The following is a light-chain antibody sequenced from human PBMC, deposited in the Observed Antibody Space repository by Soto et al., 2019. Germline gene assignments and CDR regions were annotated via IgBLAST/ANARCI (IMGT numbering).Light chain of an antibody. J-gene: IGKJ2*01. V-gene: IGKV3-20*01. CDR1: QSVSSNY. CDR3: QQYGSSSYT. Sequence: DIVLTQSPDTLSLSPGERATLSCRASQSVSSNYLAWYQQKPGQAPRLLIYGASTRASGIPDRFSGSGSGTDFTFTISRLEPEDFAVYYCQQYGSSSYTFGQGTSLEIK. CDR2: GAS.